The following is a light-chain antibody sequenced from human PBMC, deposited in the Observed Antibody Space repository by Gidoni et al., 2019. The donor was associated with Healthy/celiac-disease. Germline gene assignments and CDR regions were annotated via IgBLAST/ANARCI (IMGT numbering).Light chain of an antibody. J-gene: IGKJ4*01. Sequence: DIVMTQSPDSLTVSLGERATINCKSSQTVLYSSNNKNYLTWYQQKPGQPPKLLIYWASTRESGVPDRFSGSGSGTDFTLTISSLQAEDVAVYYCQQHYSTPLTFGGGTKVKI. V-gene: IGKV4-1*01. CDR1: QTVLYSSNNKNY. CDR3: QQHYSTPLT. CDR2: WAS.